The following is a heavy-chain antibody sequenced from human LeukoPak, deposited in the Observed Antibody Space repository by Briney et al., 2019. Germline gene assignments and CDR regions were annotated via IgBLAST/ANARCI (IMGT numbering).Heavy chain of an antibody. CDR2: ISSSGSTI. V-gene: IGHV3-11*01. Sequence: GGSPRLSCAAPGFTFSDYYMSWIRQAPGKGLEWVSYISSSGSTIYYADSVKGRFTISRDNAKNSLYLQMNSVRAEDTAVYYYARDDSSGSNYYGDWFDPWGQGTLVTVSS. CDR3: ARDDSSGSNYYGDWFDP. CDR1: GFTFSDYY. J-gene: IGHJ5*02. D-gene: IGHD3-22*01.